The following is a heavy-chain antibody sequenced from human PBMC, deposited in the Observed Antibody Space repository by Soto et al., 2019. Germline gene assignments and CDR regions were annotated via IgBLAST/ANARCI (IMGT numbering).Heavy chain of an antibody. J-gene: IGHJ6*02. Sequence: RASVKVSFKASGYTFTGYYMHWVRQAPGQGLEWMGWINPNSGGTNYAQKFQGWVTMTRDTSISTAYMELSRLRSDDTAVYYCARDLNPSNIVATTPGYYGMDVWGQGTTVTVSS. V-gene: IGHV1-2*04. CDR2: INPNSGGT. D-gene: IGHD5-12*01. CDR1: GYTFTGYY. CDR3: ARDLNPSNIVATTPGYYGMDV.